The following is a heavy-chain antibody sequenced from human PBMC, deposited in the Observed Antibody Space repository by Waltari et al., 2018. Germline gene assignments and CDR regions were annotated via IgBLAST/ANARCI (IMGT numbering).Heavy chain of an antibody. CDR3: ARDPYDSSGYYYPSWFDP. D-gene: IGHD3-22*01. V-gene: IGHV3-48*04. Sequence: EVQLLESGGGLVQPGGSLGLSCSASGFAFSTYSMTWFRRAPGKGLEWVSYITSSSSTTHYADSVKGRFTISRDNAKNSLYLQMSSLRAEDTAVYYCARDPYDSSGYYYPSWFDPWGQGTLVIVSS. CDR2: ITSSSSTT. CDR1: GFAFSTYS. J-gene: IGHJ5*02.